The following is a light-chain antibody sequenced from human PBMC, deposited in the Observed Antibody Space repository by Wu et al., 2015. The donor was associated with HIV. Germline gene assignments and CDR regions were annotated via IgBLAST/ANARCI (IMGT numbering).Light chain of an antibody. CDR1: QSVTSSY. Sequence: EIVLTQSPGTLSLSPGEGATLSCRASQSVTSSYLAWYQQKPGRTPRLLIYAASSRATGIPDRFSGSGSGADFTLTISRLEPEDFAVYYCQQYGSSLPVFGGGTKVEIK. CDR2: AAS. V-gene: IGKV3-20*01. J-gene: IGKJ4*01. CDR3: QQYGSSLPV.